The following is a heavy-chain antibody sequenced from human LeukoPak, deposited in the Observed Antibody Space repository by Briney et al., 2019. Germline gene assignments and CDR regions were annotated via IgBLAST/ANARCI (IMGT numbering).Heavy chain of an antibody. CDR2: ISYDGSNK. Sequence: GGSLRLSCAASGFTFSSYAMHWVRQAPGKGLEWVAVISYDGSNKYYADSVKGRFTISRDNSKNTLYLQMNSLRAEDTAVYYCARGYPYSNYVPYYFDYWGQGTLVTVSS. CDR1: GFTFSSYA. CDR3: ARGYPYSNYVPYYFDY. J-gene: IGHJ4*02. V-gene: IGHV3-30-3*01. D-gene: IGHD4-11*01.